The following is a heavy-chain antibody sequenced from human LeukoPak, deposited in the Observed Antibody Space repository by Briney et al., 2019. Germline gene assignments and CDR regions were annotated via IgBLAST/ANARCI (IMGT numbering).Heavy chain of an antibody. V-gene: IGHV3-33*01. J-gene: IGHJ4*02. CDR2: IWYDGSNK. Sequence: PGRSLRLSCAASGFTFSSYGMHGVRQAPGKGLEWVAAIWYDGSNKYYADSVKGRFTISRDNSKNTLYLQMNSLRAEDTAVYYCARPDSSAYYYFDYWGQGTLVTVSS. D-gene: IGHD3-22*01. CDR1: GFTFSSYG. CDR3: ARPDSSAYYYFDY.